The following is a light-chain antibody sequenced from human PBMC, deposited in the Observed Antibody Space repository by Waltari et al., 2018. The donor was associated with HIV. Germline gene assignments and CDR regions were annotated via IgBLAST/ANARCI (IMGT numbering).Light chain of an antibody. CDR3: QAWDNNIAV. V-gene: IGLV3-1*01. Sequence: YELTQSPPVSVSPGQTARISCSGEKLGKRFVSWHQRRPGQSPVMVIYQDSERPSGIPERFSGSNSENTATLTISGTQAMDEADYYCQAWDNNIAVFGGGTKLTVL. CDR1: KLGKRF. J-gene: IGLJ2*01. CDR2: QDS.